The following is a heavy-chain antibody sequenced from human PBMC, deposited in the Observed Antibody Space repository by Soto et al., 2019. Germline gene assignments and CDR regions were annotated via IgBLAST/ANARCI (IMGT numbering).Heavy chain of an antibody. CDR1: GGSISSSSYY. CDR3: AGLGNYDILTEQFDY. D-gene: IGHD3-9*01. V-gene: IGHV4-39*01. Sequence: SETLSLTCTVSGGSISSSSYYWGWIRQPPGKGLEWIGSIYYSGSTYYNPPLKSRVTISVDTSKNQFSLKLSSVTAADTAVYYCAGLGNYDILTEQFDYWGQGTLVTVSS. J-gene: IGHJ4*02. CDR2: IYYSGST.